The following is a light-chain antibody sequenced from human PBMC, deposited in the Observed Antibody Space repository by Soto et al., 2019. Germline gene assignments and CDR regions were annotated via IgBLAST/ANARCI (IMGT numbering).Light chain of an antibody. CDR2: GAS. J-gene: IGKJ1*01. CDR3: QQYDSSWT. CDR1: QSLSSSY. V-gene: IGKV3-20*01. Sequence: EIVLTQSPGAVSLSPGEGSTLSCRASQSLSSSYVAWYQQKVGQPPRLLIYGASNRATGIPDRFSGSWSGTEFTLTISRLEPEDFAVYYCQQYDSSWTFGQGTKVDIK.